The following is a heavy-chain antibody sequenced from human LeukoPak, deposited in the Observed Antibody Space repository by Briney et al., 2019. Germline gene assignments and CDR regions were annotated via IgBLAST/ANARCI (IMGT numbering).Heavy chain of an antibody. D-gene: IGHD5-18*01. CDR2: IYPGDSNT. J-gene: IGHJ4*02. CDR3: ARRTNSYTFVPDY. V-gene: IGHV5-51*01. Sequence: GSLKISCMGSGYCFSNYWFAWVRQMPGKGLEWMGIIYPGDSNTIYSPSFQGQVTISADKTINTAYLQSRSLAASDPTMYHCARRTNSYTFVPDYCGPGTLVTVSS. CDR1: GYCFSNYW.